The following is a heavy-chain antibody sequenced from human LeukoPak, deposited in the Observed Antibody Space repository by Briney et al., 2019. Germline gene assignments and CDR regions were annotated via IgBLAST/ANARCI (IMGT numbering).Heavy chain of an antibody. Sequence: SETLSLTRAVYGGSFSGYYWSWIRQPPGKGLEWIGEINHSGSTNYNPSLKSRVTISVDTSKNQFSLKLSSVTAADTAVYYCARDRPRHNWFDPWGQGTLVTVSS. CDR1: GGSFSGYY. CDR2: INHSGST. CDR3: ARDRPRHNWFDP. J-gene: IGHJ5*02. V-gene: IGHV4-34*01.